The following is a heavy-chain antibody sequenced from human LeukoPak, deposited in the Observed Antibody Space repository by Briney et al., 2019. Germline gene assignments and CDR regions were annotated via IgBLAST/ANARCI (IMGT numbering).Heavy chain of an antibody. D-gene: IGHD3-9*01. J-gene: IGHJ3*02. CDR1: GDSVSSNSAA. CDR2: TYYRSKWYN. V-gene: IGHV6-1*01. CDR3: ARAGTYDILTGYYSSAFDI. Sequence: SQTLSLTCAISGDSVSSNSAAWNWIRQSPSKGLEWLGRTYYRSKWYNDYAVSVKSRITINPDTSKNQFSLQLNSVTPEDTAVYYCARAGTYDILTGYYSSAFDIWGQGTMVTVSS.